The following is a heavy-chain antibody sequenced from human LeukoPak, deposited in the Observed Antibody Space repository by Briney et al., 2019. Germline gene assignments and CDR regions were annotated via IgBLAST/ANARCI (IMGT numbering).Heavy chain of an antibody. CDR2: INPNSGGT. V-gene: IGHV1-2*02. CDR3: ARGPDYGDYCWDY. Sequence: VSVKVSCKASGYTFTGYYMHWVRQAPGQGLEWMGWINPNSGGTNYAQKFQGRVTMTRDTSISTAYMELSRLRSDDTAVYYCARGPDYGDYCWDYWGQGTLVTVSS. D-gene: IGHD4-17*01. CDR1: GYTFTGYY. J-gene: IGHJ4*02.